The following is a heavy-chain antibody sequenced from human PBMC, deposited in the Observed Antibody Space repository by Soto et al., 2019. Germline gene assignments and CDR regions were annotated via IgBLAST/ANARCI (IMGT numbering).Heavy chain of an antibody. J-gene: IGHJ3*01. D-gene: IGHD6-19*01. CDR2: IKSETYGGTT. CDR3: TRAFRAVAVPPF. CDR1: GFTFGDYA. V-gene: IGHV3-49*03. Sequence: EVQLVESEGDLVQPGRSLKFTCTASGFTFGDYALSWIRQAPGKGLEWVCFIKSETYGGTTECAASVKGRFTISRDDSKSITHLQMNSLKTEDTGVYYCTRAFRAVAVPPFWGQGTMVTVSS.